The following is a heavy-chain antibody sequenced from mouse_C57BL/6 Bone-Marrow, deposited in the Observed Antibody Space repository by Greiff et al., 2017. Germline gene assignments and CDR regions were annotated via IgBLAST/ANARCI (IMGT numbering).Heavy chain of an antibody. CDR1: GYTFTSYW. Sequence: QVQLQQPGAELVKPGASVKLSCKASGYTFTSYWMQWVKQRPGQGLEWIGEIDPSDSYTNYNQKFKGKATLPVDTSSSTAYMQLSSLTSEDSAVYYCERFLRLTWFAYWGQGTLVTVSA. CDR3: ERFLRLTWFAY. V-gene: IGHV1-50*01. D-gene: IGHD3-2*02. J-gene: IGHJ3*01. CDR2: IDPSDSYT.